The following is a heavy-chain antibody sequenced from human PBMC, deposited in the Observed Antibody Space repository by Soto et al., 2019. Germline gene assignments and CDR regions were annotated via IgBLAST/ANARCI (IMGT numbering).Heavy chain of an antibody. CDR3: GRERIGSGNSGMDV. V-gene: IGHV1-69*01. Sequence: QVQLVQSGAEVKKPGSSVKVSCKASGGTFSSYAISWVRQAPGQGLEWMGGIIPIFGTANYAPKFQGRVTITEDESQSTANRELSGRRSEDRAVYYCGRERIGSGNSGMDVWGQGPTVTVPS. CDR1: GGTFSSYA. CDR2: IIPIFGTA. J-gene: IGHJ6*02. D-gene: IGHD6-25*01.